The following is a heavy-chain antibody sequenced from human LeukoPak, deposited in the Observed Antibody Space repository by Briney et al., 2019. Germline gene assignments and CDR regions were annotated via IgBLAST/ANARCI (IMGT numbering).Heavy chain of an antibody. V-gene: IGHV1-69*13. J-gene: IGHJ3*02. CDR1: GGTFSSYA. CDR3: CWVVTPDAFDI. CDR2: IIPIFGTA. Sequence: SVKVSCKASGGTFSSYAISWVRQAPGQGLEWMAGIIPIFGTANYAQKFQGRVTITAYESTSTAYMELSSLRSEDTAVYYCCWVVTPDAFDIWGQGTMVTVSS. D-gene: IGHD4-23*01.